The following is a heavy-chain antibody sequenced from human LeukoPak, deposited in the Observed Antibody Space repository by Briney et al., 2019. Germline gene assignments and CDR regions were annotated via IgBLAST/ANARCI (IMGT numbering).Heavy chain of an antibody. Sequence: GGSLRLSCAASGFSLCGYWMRWVRHAPGKGLGWVARLHAIGDETNFVGSVQGRFTVSRDNAKNSLYLQMNSLRVENTAVYYCARGGYSFDYLGQGTLVTVSS. V-gene: IGHV3-7*01. CDR1: GFSLCGYW. J-gene: IGHJ4*02. CDR2: LHAIGDET. CDR3: ARGGYSFDY. D-gene: IGHD5-12*01.